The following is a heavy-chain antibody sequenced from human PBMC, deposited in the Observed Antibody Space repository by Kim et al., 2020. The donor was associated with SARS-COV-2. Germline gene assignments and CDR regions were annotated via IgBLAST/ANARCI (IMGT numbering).Heavy chain of an antibody. V-gene: IGHV3-49*04. J-gene: IGHJ2*01. CDR3: TRDNSVAVRYFDL. Sequence: GGSLRLSCTASGFTFGDYAMSWVRQAPGKGLEWVGFIRSKAYGGTTEYAASVKGRFTISRDDSKSIAYLQMNSLKTEDTAVYYCTRDNSVAVRYFDLWGRGTLVTVSS. D-gene: IGHD6-19*01. CDR1: GFTFGDYA. CDR2: IRSKAYGGTT.